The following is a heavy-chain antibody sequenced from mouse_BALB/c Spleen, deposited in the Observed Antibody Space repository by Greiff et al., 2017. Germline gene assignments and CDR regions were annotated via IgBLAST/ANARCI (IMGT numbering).Heavy chain of an antibody. J-gene: IGHJ4*01. Sequence: VQLQQPGAELVRPGASVKLSCKASGYTFTSYWINWVKQRPGQGLEWIGNIYPSDSYTNYNQKFKDKATLTVDKSSSTAYMQLSSPTSEDSAVYYCTRHRYDPYYAMDYWGQGTSVTVSS. CDR3: TRHRYDPYYAMDY. V-gene: IGHV1-69*02. CDR2: IYPSDSYT. CDR1: GYTFTSYW. D-gene: IGHD2-14*01.